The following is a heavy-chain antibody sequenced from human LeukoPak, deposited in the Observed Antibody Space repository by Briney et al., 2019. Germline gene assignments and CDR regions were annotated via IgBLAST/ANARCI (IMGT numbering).Heavy chain of an antibody. D-gene: IGHD6-19*01. CDR1: GFTFNNAW. CDR3: TTDWSSGSGWHQTRKFDY. J-gene: IGHJ4*02. CDR2: IKSKTDGGTT. V-gene: IGHV3-15*01. Sequence: PGGSLRLSCAASGFTFNNAWMSWVRQAPGKGLEWVGRIKSKTDGGTTDYAAPVKGRFTISRDDSKITLYLQMNSLKTEDTAVYYCTTDWSSGSGWHQTRKFDYWGQGILVTASS.